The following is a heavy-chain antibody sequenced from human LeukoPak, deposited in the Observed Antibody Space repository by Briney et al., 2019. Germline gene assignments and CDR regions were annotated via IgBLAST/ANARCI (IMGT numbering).Heavy chain of an antibody. D-gene: IGHD3-22*01. V-gene: IGHV3-30*18. J-gene: IGHJ4*02. Sequence: GGSLRLSCAASGFTFSSYGMHWVRQAPGKGLEWVAVISYDGSNKYYADSVKGRFTISRDNSKNTLYLHMNSLRAEDTAVYYCAKDGPLYDSSGFEYWGQGTLVTVSS. CDR3: AKDGPLYDSSGFEY. CDR2: ISYDGSNK. CDR1: GFTFSSYG.